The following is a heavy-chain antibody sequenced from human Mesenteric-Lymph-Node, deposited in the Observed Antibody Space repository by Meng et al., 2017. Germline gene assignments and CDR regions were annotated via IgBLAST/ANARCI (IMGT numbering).Heavy chain of an antibody. CDR3: VRDLSMVRGVIMFL. D-gene: IGHD3-10*01. J-gene: IGHJ4*02. CDR1: GFTFSSYA. V-gene: IGHV3-7*01. CDR2: IQQDGSEK. Sequence: GESLKISCAASGFTFSSYAMHWVRQAPGKGLEWVANIQQDGSEKNYVDSVKGRFTISRDNAKNSLYLEMNSLRAEDTAVYYCVRDLSMVRGVIMFLWGQGTLVTVSS.